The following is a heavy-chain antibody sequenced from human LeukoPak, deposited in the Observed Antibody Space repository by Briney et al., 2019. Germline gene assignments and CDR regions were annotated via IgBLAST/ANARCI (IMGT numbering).Heavy chain of an antibody. Sequence: SSETLSLTCTVSGGSISSGGYYWSWIRQHPGKGLEWIGYIYHNGSTYYNPSLKSRVTISVDTSKNQFSLKLSSVTAADTAVYYCARNEAARPYFDYWGQGTLVTVSS. CDR2: IYHNGST. CDR1: GGSISSGGYY. D-gene: IGHD6-6*01. J-gene: IGHJ4*02. V-gene: IGHV4-31*03. CDR3: ARNEAARPYFDY.